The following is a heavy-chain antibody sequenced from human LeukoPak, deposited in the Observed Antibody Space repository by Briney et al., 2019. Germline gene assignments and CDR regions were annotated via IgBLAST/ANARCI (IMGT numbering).Heavy chain of an antibody. V-gene: IGHV1-2*02. CDR2: INPNSGGT. Sequence: ASVKVSCKASGYTFTGYYMHWVRQAPGQGLEWMGWINPNSGGTNYAQKFQGRVTMTRDTSISTAYMELSRLRSDNTAVYYCARSNYYDSSASDYWGQGSLVTVSS. CDR3: ARSNYYDSSASDY. D-gene: IGHD3-22*01. CDR1: GYTFTGYY. J-gene: IGHJ4*02.